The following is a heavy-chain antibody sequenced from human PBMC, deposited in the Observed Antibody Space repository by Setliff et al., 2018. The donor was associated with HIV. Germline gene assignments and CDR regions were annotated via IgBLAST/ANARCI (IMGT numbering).Heavy chain of an antibody. J-gene: IGHJ4*02. V-gene: IGHV1-69*05. D-gene: IGHD3-22*01. CDR3: VRDGEYLDYYDSSGHPEYYFDY. Sequence: SVKVSCKASGGTFSSYAISWVRQAPGQGLEWMGGIIPIFGTTNDAQKFQGRVTITTDESTTTAYMELSSLRSEDTALYYCVRDGEYLDYYDSSGHPEYYFDYWGQGTLVTVSS. CDR1: GGTFSSYA. CDR2: IIPIFGTT.